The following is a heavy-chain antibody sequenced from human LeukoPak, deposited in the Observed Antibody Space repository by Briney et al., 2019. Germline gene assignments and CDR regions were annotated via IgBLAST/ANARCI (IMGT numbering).Heavy chain of an antibody. CDR3: ARDTRGGGSFD. D-gene: IGHD2-15*01. Sequence: GGSLRLSCAASGLTFSSYWMSWVRQAPGKGLNWVANIKQDGSEKYYVDSVKGRFTISRDNAKASLYLQMSSRRAEDTAVYYCARDTRGGGSFDWGQGTLVTVSS. CDR1: GLTFSSYW. J-gene: IGHJ4*02. CDR2: IKQDGSEK. V-gene: IGHV3-7*01.